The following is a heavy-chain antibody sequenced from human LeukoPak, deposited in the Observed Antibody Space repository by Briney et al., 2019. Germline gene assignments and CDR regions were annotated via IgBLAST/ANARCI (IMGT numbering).Heavy chain of an antibody. V-gene: IGHV5-10-1*01. J-gene: IGHJ4*02. D-gene: IGHD3-22*01. CDR2: IDPSESYT. CDR1: GYPFTIYC. Sequence: PGGSLKISFQGSGYPFTIYCSTWVRQIPGKGLEWMGTIDPSESYTTYTPSFQGHVTISAHKSISTASLQWSSLKASDTAMYYCAYAVGDYDSFDYWGQGTLVTVYS. CDR3: AYAVGDYDSFDY.